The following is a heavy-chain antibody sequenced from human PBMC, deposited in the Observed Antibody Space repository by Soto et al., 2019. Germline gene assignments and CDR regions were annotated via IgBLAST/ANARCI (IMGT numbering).Heavy chain of an antibody. D-gene: IGHD2-15*01. J-gene: IGHJ6*02. CDR2: IYPADSDI. V-gene: IGHV5-51*01. CDR3: ARQDCSGGSSYPSRHSYYGMDV. Sequence: GESLTISCTCSGDNFTRYLIGWLRQVPGRGQEWMGIIYPADSDIRHSPSFQGQVTISVDKSLSTAYLQWSSLKASDTAMYYCARQDCSGGSSYPSRHSYYGMDVWGQGTTVTVPS. CDR1: GDNFTRYL.